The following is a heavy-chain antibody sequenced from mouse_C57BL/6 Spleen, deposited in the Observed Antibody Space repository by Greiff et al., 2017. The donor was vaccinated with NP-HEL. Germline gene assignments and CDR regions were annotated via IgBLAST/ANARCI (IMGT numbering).Heavy chain of an antibody. CDR2: IDPSDSYT. CDR1: GYTFTSYR. V-gene: IGHV1-59*01. D-gene: IGHD1-1*01. J-gene: IGHJ1*03. Sequence: VQLQQPGAELVRPGTSVKLSCKASGYTFTSYRMHWVKQRPGQGLEWIGVIDPSDSYTNYNQKFKGKATLTVDTSSSTAYMQLSSLTSEDSAVYYCARSDYYGSRESYFDVWGTGTTVTVSS. CDR3: ARSDYYGSRESYFDV.